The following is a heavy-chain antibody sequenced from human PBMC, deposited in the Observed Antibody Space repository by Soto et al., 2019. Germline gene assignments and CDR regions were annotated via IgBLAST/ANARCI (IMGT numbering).Heavy chain of an antibody. D-gene: IGHD6-19*01. V-gene: IGHV1-69*13. CDR3: ARRQQWLANAFDI. J-gene: IGHJ3*02. CDR2: IIPIFGTA. Sequence: RASVKVSCKASGCTFSSYAISWVRQAPGQGLEWMGGIIPIFGTANYAQKFQGRVTITADESTSTAYMELSSLRSEDTAVYYCARRQQWLANAFDIWGQGTMVTVSS. CDR1: GCTFSSYA.